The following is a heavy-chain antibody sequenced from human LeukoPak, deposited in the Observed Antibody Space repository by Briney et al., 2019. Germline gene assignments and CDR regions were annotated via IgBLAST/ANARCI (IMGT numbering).Heavy chain of an antibody. D-gene: IGHD3-22*01. CDR2: INPNSGGT. CDR3: ARDPLDYNDGSDYDMARN. Sequence: ASVKVSCTASGYTFTGYYMHWVRQSPGQRLEWIGWINPNSGGTNYAKKFQGRVTMTRDTSISTAYIELSRLGSDDTAGYYCARDPLDYNDGSDYDMARNWDQGTLVTVSS. V-gene: IGHV1-2*02. CDR1: GYTFTGYY. J-gene: IGHJ4*02.